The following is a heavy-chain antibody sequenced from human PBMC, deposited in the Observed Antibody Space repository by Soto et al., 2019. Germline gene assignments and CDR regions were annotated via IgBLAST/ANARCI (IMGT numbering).Heavy chain of an antibody. J-gene: IGHJ6*02. D-gene: IGHD2-21*01. CDR2: ISAYNGNT. CDR3: ARVSDSGTGYYYYGMDV. Sequence: GASVKVSCKASGYTFTSYGISWVRQAPGQGLEWMGWISAYNGNTNYAQKLQGRVTMTTDTSTSTAYMELRSLRSDDTAVYYCARVSDSGTGYYYYGMDVWGQGTTVTAP. CDR1: GYTFTSYG. V-gene: IGHV1-18*01.